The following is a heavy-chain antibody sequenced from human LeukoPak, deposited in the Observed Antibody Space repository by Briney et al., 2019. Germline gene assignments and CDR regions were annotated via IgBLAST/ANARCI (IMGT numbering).Heavy chain of an antibody. CDR3: ALEKKWFGEHTPFDP. J-gene: IGHJ5*02. V-gene: IGHV3-33*01. CDR2: IWYDGSNK. D-gene: IGHD3-10*01. CDR1: GFTFSSYG. Sequence: GGSLRLSCAASGFTFSSYGMHWVRQAPGKGLEWVAVIWYDGSNKYYADSVKGRFTISRDNSKNTLYLQMNSLRAEDTAVYYCALEKKWFGEHTPFDPWGQGTLVTVSS.